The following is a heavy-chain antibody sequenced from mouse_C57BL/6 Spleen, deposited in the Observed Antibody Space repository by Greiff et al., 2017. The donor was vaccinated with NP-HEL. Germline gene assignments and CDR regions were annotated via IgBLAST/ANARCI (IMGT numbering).Heavy chain of an antibody. Sequence: QVQLQQPGAELVMPGASVKLSCKASGYTFTSYWMHWVKQRPGQGLEWIGEIDPSDSYTNYNQKFKGKSTLTVDKSSSTAYMQLSSLTSEDSAVYYCARYGVLGYFDVWGTGTTVTVSS. CDR3: ARYGVLGYFDV. CDR1: GYTFTSYW. CDR2: IDPSDSYT. D-gene: IGHD1-1*02. J-gene: IGHJ1*03. V-gene: IGHV1-69*01.